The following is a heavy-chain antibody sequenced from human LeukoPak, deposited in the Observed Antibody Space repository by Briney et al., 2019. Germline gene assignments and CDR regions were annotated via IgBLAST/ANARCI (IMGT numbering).Heavy chain of an antibody. CDR3: ARDPPFSSGWSQNHFDY. J-gene: IGHJ4*02. Sequence: GGSLRLSCAPSGFTFDTYAMHWVRQAPGKGLEWVALISYDGGNKNYADSVKGRFTISRDNAKNILYLQMNSLRAEDTAVYYCARDPPFSSGWSQNHFDYWGQETLVTVSS. V-gene: IGHV3-30*04. D-gene: IGHD6-19*01. CDR1: GFTFDTYA. CDR2: ISYDGGNK.